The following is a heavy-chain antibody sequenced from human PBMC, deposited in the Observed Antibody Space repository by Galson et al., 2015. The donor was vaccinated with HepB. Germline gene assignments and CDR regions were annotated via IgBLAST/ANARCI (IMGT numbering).Heavy chain of an antibody. Sequence: SLRLSCAASGFTFSSYAMSWVRRAPGKGLEWVSTISDSGGSTNYADSVKGRFTVSRDNSKNTLYLQMNSLRAEDTAVYYCAKDRKYCSSANCPYYFDYWGQGTLVTVSS. CDR2: ISDSGGST. V-gene: IGHV3-23*01. J-gene: IGHJ4*02. D-gene: IGHD2-2*01. CDR3: AKDRKYCSSANCPYYFDY. CDR1: GFTFSSYA.